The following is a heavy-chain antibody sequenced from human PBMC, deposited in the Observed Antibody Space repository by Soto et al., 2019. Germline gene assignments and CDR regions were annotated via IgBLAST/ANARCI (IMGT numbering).Heavy chain of an antibody. D-gene: IGHD4-4*01. Sequence: SVKLSCPAGAYLCTAYSMHWRRQAPGQGLEWMGWFNPNSCDTIYAQKCQGRITLTRDTSITTAYMALYSLTSDDTAVYYCPREASAVISLDYWGQGTLVTVSS. CDR2: FNPNSCDT. J-gene: IGHJ4*02. V-gene: IGHV1-2*02. CDR1: AYLCTAYS. CDR3: PREASAVISLDY.